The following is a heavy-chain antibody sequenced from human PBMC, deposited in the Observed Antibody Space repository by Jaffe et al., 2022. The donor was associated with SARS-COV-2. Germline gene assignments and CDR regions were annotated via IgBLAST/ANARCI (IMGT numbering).Heavy chain of an antibody. CDR2: ISAYNGNT. V-gene: IGHV1-18*01. J-gene: IGHJ3*02. D-gene: IGHD2-21*02. Sequence: QVQLVQSGAEVKKPGASVKVSCKASGYTFTSYGISWVRQAPGQGLEWMGWISAYNGNTNYAQKLQGRVTMTTDTSTSTAYMELRSLRSDDTAVYYCARTSGASHIVVVTATRGAFDIWGQGTMVTVSS. CDR1: GYTFTSYG. CDR3: ARTSGASHIVVVTATRGAFDI.